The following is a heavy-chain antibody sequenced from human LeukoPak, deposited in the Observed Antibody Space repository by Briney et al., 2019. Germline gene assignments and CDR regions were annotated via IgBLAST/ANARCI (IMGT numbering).Heavy chain of an antibody. CDR1: GFTFSSYG. D-gene: IGHD2-2*03. V-gene: IGHV3-30*03. CDR2: ISYDGSNK. Sequence: GRSLRLSCAASGFTFSSYGMHWVRQAPGKGLEWVAVISYDGSNKYYADSVKGRFTISRDNAKNSLYLQMNSLRAEDTAVYYCARDLGIVVVPAATTGDAFDIWGQGTMVTVSS. CDR3: ARDLGIVVVPAATTGDAFDI. J-gene: IGHJ3*02.